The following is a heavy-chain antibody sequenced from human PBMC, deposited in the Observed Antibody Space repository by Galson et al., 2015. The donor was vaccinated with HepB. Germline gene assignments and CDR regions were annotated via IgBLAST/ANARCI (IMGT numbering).Heavy chain of an antibody. J-gene: IGHJ6*02. V-gene: IGHV3-64*04. CDR2: ISSNGGST. Sequence: SLRLSCAASGFTFRSYAMHWVRQAPGKGLEYVSAISSNGGSTYYADSVKGRFTNSRGNSKNTLYLQMNSLRTEDTAVYYCARDPARGVFNPRVDVWGQGTTVTVSS. CDR1: GFTFRSYA. CDR3: ARDPARGVFNPRVDV. D-gene: IGHD3-10*01.